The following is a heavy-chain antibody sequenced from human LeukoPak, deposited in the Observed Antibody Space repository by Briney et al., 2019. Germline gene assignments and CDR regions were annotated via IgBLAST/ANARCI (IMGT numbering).Heavy chain of an antibody. V-gene: IGHV6-1*01. Sequence: SQTLSLTCAISGDSVSSNSAAWNWIRQSPSRGLEWLGRTYYRSKWYNDYAVSVKSRITINPDTSKNQFSLQLNSVTPEDTAVYYCARAPGAAMVRGYYYYYMDVWGKGTTVTVSS. CDR3: ARAPGAAMVRGYYYYYMDV. CDR1: GDSVSSNSAA. CDR2: TYYRSKWYN. J-gene: IGHJ6*03. D-gene: IGHD3-10*01.